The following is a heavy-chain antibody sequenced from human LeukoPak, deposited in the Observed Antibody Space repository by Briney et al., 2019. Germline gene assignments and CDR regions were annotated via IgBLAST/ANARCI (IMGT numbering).Heavy chain of an antibody. V-gene: IGHV4-4*07. CDR2: IYTSGST. J-gene: IGHJ4*02. D-gene: IGHD3-22*01. CDR1: GGSLSSYY. CDR3: AREDDSSGYYIGLFDY. Sequence: SETLSLTCTVSGGSLSSYYWSWIRQPAGKGLEWIGRIYTSGSTNYNSSLKSRVTMSVDTSKNQFSLKLSSVTAADTAVYYCAREDDSSGYYIGLFDYWGQGTLVTVSS.